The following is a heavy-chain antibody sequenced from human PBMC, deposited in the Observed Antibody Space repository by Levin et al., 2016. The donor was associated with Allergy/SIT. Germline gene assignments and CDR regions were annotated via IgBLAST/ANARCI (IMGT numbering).Heavy chain of an antibody. Sequence: GESLKISCAASGFTFSSYAMSWVRQAPGKGLEWVSAISGSGGSTYYADSVKGRFTISRDNSKNTLYLQMNSLRAEDTAIYYCAKSVAGTTKELRYRYFQHWGQGTLVTVSS. V-gene: IGHV3-23*01. D-gene: IGHD6-19*01. CDR2: ISGSGGST. CDR1: GFTFSSYA. J-gene: IGHJ1*01. CDR3: AKSVAGTTKELRYRYFQH.